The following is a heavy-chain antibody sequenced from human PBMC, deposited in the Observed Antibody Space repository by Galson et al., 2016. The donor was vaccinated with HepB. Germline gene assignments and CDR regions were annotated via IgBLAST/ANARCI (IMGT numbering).Heavy chain of an antibody. V-gene: IGHV3-30*18. CDR1: GFTFNNFG. D-gene: IGHD1-1*01. Sequence: SLRLSCAASGFTFNNFGLHWVRQAPGKGLEWVSRISSDGIDKYYADSVKGRFTISRDNSKNTVFLQMNSVRLEDTAVYYCAKEGSAIWYKRLDYWGQGILVTVSS. J-gene: IGHJ4*02. CDR2: ISSDGIDK. CDR3: AKEGSAIWYKRLDY.